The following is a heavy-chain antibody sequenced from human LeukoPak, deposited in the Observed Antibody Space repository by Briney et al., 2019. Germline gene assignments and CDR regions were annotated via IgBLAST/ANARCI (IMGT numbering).Heavy chain of an antibody. V-gene: IGHV4-34*01. J-gene: IGHJ4*02. D-gene: IGHD3-10*01. CDR1: GGSFSGYY. CDR3: ARVGWFGESSVGY. Sequence: PSETLSLTCAVYGGSFSGYYWSWIRQPPGKGLEWIGEINHSGSTNYNPSLKSRVTISVDTSKNQFSLKLSSVTAADTAVYYCARVGWFGESSVGYWGQGTLVTVSS. CDR2: INHSGST.